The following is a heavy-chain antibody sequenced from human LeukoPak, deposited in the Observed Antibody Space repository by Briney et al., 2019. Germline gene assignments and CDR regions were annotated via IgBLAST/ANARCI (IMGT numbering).Heavy chain of an antibody. V-gene: IGHV3-74*01. D-gene: IGHD3-3*01. CDR1: AFTFSNYW. J-gene: IGHJ4*02. CDR3: ARDGERFLEWLPHYFDY. Sequence: GGSLRLSCAASAFTFSNYWMHWVRQTPGKGLVWVARIDSDGTTATYADSVKGRFTISRVNAKNSLYLQMNSLRAEDTAVYYCARDGERFLEWLPHYFDYWGQGTLVTVSS. CDR2: IDSDGTTA.